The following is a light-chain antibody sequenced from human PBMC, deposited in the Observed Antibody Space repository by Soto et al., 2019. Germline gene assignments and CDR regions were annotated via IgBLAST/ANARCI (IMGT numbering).Light chain of an antibody. J-gene: IGKJ4*01. CDR2: GAS. V-gene: IGKV3-20*01. Sequence: EIVLTQSPGTLSLSPGERATLYCRASQSVSSSELAWYQQKRDQAPRLLAYGASSRATGIPDRFSGSVSGTYFTLTISRLEPEDFGVYYCQQYGTSPPLPFGGGTKVEIK. CDR3: QQYGTSPPLP. CDR1: QSVSSSE.